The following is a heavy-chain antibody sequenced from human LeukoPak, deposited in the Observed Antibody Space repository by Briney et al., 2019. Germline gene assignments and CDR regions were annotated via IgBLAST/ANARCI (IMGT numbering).Heavy chain of an antibody. V-gene: IGHV4-4*07. CDR2: IYTSGST. J-gene: IGHJ5*02. CDR3: ARWRAAAGTDWFEP. CDR1: GGSISSYY. D-gene: IGHD6-13*01. Sequence: SETLSLTCTVSGGSISSYYWSWIRQPAGKGLEWIGRIYTSGSTNYNPSLKSRVTMSVDTSKNQFSLKLSSVTAADTAVYYCARWRAAAGTDWFEPWGQGTLVNVSS.